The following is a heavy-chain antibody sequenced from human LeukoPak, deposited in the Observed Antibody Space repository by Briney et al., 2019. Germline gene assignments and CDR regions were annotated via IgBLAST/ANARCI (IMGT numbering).Heavy chain of an antibody. CDR3: ARDYGSGSYFDY. CDR2: IIPIFGTA. D-gene: IGHD3-10*01. CDR1: GGTFSSYA. Sequence: GGSVTVSCKASGGTFSSYAISWVGQAPGEGLEWMGGIIPIFGTANYAQKFQGRVTITADKSTSTAYMELSSLRSEDTAVYYCARDYGSGSYFDYWGQGTLVTVSS. J-gene: IGHJ4*02. V-gene: IGHV1-69*06.